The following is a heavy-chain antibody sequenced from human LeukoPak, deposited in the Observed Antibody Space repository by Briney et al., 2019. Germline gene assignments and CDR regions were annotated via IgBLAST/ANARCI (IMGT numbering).Heavy chain of an antibody. D-gene: IGHD3-16*02. CDR1: GGSISSYF. J-gene: IGHJ4*02. Sequence: SETLSLTCTVSGGSISSYFWSWIRQPAGKGLEWIGRIYTSGSTNYNPSLKSRVTISVDTSKNQFSLKLSSVTAADTAVYYCARGKVGVWGSYRLDYWGQGTLVTVSS. CDR3: ARGKVGVWGSYRLDY. CDR2: IYTSGST. V-gene: IGHV4-4*07.